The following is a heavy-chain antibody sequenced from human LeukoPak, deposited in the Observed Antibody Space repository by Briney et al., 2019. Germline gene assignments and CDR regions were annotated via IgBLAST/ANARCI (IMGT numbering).Heavy chain of an antibody. Sequence: GGSLRLSCAASGFTFSGYEMNWVRQAPGKGLEWVSYISSSGSTIYYADSVKGRFTISRDNAKNSLYLQMNSLRAEDTAVYYCARAGRVGYYYGSGTFSWFDPWGQGTLVTVSS. CDR3: ARAGRVGYYYGSGTFSWFDP. V-gene: IGHV3-48*03. J-gene: IGHJ5*02. D-gene: IGHD3-10*01. CDR1: GFTFSGYE. CDR2: ISSSGSTI.